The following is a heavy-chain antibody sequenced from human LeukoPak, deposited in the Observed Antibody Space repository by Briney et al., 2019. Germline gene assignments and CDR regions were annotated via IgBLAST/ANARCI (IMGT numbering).Heavy chain of an antibody. D-gene: IGHD3-10*01. Sequence: PSETLSLTCTVSGGSINSSSYYWGWIRQPPGKGLEWIGSIYYSGSTYYNPSLKSRVTISVDTSKNQFSLKLSSVTVADTAVYYCARQVQGVTKAPYYFDYWCQGTLVTVSS. CDR2: IYYSGST. CDR1: GGSINSSSYY. J-gene: IGHJ4*02. V-gene: IGHV4-39*01. CDR3: ARQVQGVTKAPYYFDY.